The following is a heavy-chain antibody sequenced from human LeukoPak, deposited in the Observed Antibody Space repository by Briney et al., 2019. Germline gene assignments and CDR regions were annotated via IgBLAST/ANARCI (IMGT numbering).Heavy chain of an antibody. CDR2: ISGDGGST. V-gene: IGHV3-43*02. Sequence: TGGSLRLSCAASGFTFDDYAMHWVRQAPGKGLEWVSLISGDGGSTYYADSVQGRFTISRDNSKNSLYLQMNSLRTGDTALYYCAKAGELLRSHDAFDIWGQGTMVTVSS. CDR1: GFTFDDYA. J-gene: IGHJ3*02. CDR3: AKAGELLRSHDAFDI. D-gene: IGHD1-26*01.